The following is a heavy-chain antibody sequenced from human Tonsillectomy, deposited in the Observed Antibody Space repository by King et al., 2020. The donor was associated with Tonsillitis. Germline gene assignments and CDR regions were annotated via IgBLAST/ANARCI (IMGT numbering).Heavy chain of an antibody. V-gene: IGHV3-30*04. J-gene: IGHJ5*02. CDR3: VKASGNFANWFDP. D-gene: IGHD1-26*01. CDR2: ISDDGTKK. CDR1: GFTFSSSA. Sequence: VQLVESGGGVVQPGRSLRLSCAASGFTFSSSAIHWVRQPPGKGLEWVAVISDDGTKKYYGDPVKGRFTISRDNSKSTVFLQMSGLRIEDTAVYFCVKASGNFANWFDPWGQGTLVTVSS.